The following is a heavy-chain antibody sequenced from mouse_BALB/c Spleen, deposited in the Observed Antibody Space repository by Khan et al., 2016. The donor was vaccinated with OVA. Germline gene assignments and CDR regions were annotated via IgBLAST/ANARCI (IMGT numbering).Heavy chain of an antibody. CDR2: IYPGNDDT. CDR1: GYTFSSSW. J-gene: IGHJ3*01. D-gene: IGHD1-1*01. Sequence: QVQLQQPGAELVRPGSSVKLSCKASGYTFSSSWMNWVKHRPGQGLEWIGQIYPGNDDTDYNGKFKGKATLTADKSSRTAYMQRTSLTSEDSAVFFCARYFGSLFAYWGQGTLVTVSA. CDR3: ARYFGSLFAY. V-gene: IGHV1-80*01.